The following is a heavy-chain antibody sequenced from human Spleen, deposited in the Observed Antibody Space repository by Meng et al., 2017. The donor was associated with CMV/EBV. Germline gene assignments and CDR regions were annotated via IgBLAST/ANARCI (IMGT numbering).Heavy chain of an antibody. J-gene: IGHJ4*02. Sequence: CAASGFTFSSYAMSWVGEAPGKGLEWVSAISGSGGSTYYADYVRGRLAIARDNSKNTLYLQMNSVRAEDTAVYYCAKGSGSYYTDFDYWSQGTLVTVSS. CDR2: ISGSGGST. D-gene: IGHD3-10*01. V-gene: IGHV3-23*01. CDR1: GFTFSSYA. CDR3: AKGSGSYYTDFDY.